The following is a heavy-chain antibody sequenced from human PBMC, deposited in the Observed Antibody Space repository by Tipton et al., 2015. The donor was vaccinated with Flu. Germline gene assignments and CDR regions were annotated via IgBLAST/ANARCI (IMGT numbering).Heavy chain of an antibody. V-gene: IGHV4-4*07. D-gene: IGHD1-26*01. Sequence: TLSLTCTVSGGSISSYYWCWIRQPAGQGLEWIGRIYTSGSTNYNPSLKSRVTMSVDTSKNQFSLKLTSVSAADTAVYYCAKSGSYLEYLQHWGQGTLVAVSS. CDR2: IYTSGST. J-gene: IGHJ1*01. CDR3: AKSGSYLEYLQH. CDR1: GGSISSYY.